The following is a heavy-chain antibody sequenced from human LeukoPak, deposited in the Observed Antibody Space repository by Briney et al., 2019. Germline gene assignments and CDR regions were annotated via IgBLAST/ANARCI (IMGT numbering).Heavy chain of an antibody. Sequence: SETLSLTCTVSGGSISSYYWSWIRQPPGTGLEWIGYIYYSGSTNYNPSLKSRVTISVDTSKNQFSLKLSSVTAAATAVYYCAGLTTVTNYFDYWGQGTLVTVSS. CDR1: GGSISSYY. J-gene: IGHJ4*02. V-gene: IGHV4-59*01. CDR2: IYYSGST. D-gene: IGHD4-17*01. CDR3: AGLTTVTNYFDY.